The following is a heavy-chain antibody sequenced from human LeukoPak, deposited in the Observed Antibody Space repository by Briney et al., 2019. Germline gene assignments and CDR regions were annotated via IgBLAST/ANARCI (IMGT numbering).Heavy chain of an antibody. V-gene: IGHV3-23*01. Sequence: PGGSLRLSCAASGFTFSSYAMSWVRQAPGKGLEWVSAISGSGGSTYYADSVKGRLTISRDNSKNTLYLQMNSLRAEDTAVYYCAEVSSGWYGAFDYWGQGTLVTVSS. J-gene: IGHJ4*02. CDR3: AEVSSGWYGAFDY. D-gene: IGHD6-13*01. CDR1: GFTFSSYA. CDR2: ISGSGGST.